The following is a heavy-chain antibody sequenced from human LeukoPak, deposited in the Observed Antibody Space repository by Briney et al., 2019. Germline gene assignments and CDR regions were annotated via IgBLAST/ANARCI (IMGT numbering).Heavy chain of an antibody. CDR1: GYSISSGYY. V-gene: IGHV4-38-2*02. J-gene: IGHJ5*02. D-gene: IGHD6-13*01. Sequence: SETLSLTCTVSGYSISSGYYWGWIRQPPGKGLEWIGSGSTNYNPSLKSRVTMSVDTSKNQFSLKLSSVTAADTAVYFCARDEKVKYSSSWYLWFDPWGQGTLVTVSS. CDR3: ARDEKVKYSSSWYLWFDP. CDR2: SGST.